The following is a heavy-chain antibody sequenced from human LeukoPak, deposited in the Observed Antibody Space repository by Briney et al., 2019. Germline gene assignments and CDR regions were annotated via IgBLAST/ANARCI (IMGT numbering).Heavy chain of an antibody. CDR1: GFTFSSYS. D-gene: IGHD5-12*01. CDR2: ISSSSSYI. J-gene: IGHJ3*02. V-gene: IGHV3-21*01. Sequence: GGSLRLSCAASGFTFSSYSMNWVRQAPGKGLEWVSSISSSSSYIYYADSVKGRFTISRDNAKNSLYLQMNSLRAEDTAVYYCARDRSWGYRDAFDIWGQGTMVTVSS. CDR3: ARDRSWGYRDAFDI.